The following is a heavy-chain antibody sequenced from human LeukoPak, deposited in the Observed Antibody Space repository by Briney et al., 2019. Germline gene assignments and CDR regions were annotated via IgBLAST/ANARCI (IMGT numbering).Heavy chain of an antibody. J-gene: IGHJ5*02. CDR2: MYYSGST. Sequence: PSQTLSLTCTGSGGSLSSGDYYWSWIRHPPGEGLEWIAYMYYSGSTYYNPSLKSRVTMSADTPKNQLSLKLRSVTTADTAVYYCARPYYYDSRIDPWGQGILVTVSS. CDR1: GGSLSSGDYY. D-gene: IGHD3-22*01. CDR3: ARPYYYDSRIDP. V-gene: IGHV4-30-4*01.